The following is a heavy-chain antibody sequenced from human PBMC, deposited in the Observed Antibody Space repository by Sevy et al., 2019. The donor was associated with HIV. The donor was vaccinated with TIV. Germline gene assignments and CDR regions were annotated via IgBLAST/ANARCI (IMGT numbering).Heavy chain of an antibody. V-gene: IGHV1-69*13. CDR3: ARIGTGTKDYDFWSGYNYYYYGMDV. D-gene: IGHD3-3*01. J-gene: IGHJ6*02. CDR2: IIPIFGTA. CDR1: GGTFSSYA. Sequence: ASVKVSCKASGGTFSSYAISWVRQAPGQGLEWMGGIIPIFGTANYAQKFQGRVTITADESTSTAYMELSSLTSEDTAVYYCARIGTGTKDYDFWSGYNYYYYGMDVWGQGTTVTVSS.